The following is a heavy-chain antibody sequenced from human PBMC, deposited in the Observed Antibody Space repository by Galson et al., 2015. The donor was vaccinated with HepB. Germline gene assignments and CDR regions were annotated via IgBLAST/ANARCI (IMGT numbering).Heavy chain of an antibody. Sequence: SLRLSCAASGFTFSSYWMSWVRQAPGEGLEWVANIKQDGSEKYYVDSVKGRFTISRDSAKNSLYLQMNSLRAEDTAVYYCARASGYYYYYYGMDVWGQGTTVTVSS. CDR1: GFTFSSYW. CDR2: IKQDGSEK. CDR3: ARASGYYYYYYGMDV. V-gene: IGHV3-7*03. D-gene: IGHD3-22*01. J-gene: IGHJ6*02.